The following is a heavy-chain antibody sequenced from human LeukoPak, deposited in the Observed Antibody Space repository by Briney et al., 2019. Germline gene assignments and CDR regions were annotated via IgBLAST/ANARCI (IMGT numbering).Heavy chain of an antibody. Sequence: GGSLRLFCAASGFTFSSCGMHWVRQAPGKGLEWVAVISYDVKNQYYADSVKGRFTISRDNPKNTLYLQMNSLRAEDTAVYFCVKEQSSGSYRTAEYWGQGSPVTVSS. CDR3: VKEQSSGSYRTAEY. V-gene: IGHV3-30*18. CDR2: ISYDVKNQ. D-gene: IGHD3-10*01. J-gene: IGHJ4*02. CDR1: GFTFSSCG.